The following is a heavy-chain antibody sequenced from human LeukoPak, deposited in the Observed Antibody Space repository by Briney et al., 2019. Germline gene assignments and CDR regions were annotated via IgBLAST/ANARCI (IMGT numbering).Heavy chain of an antibody. CDR3: ARDRYGDGFAHFEY. CDR1: GYSSTSYA. V-gene: IGHV1-2*02. CDR2: ITPSGGT. J-gene: IGHJ4*02. Sequence: ASVKVSCKAAGYSSTSYAMHWVRQAPGQGLEWMGWITPSGGTNYPQKFQGRVAITRDTSISTAYMDLSRLTSDDTAVYYCARDRYGDGFAHFEYWGQGALVTVSS. D-gene: IGHD5-24*01.